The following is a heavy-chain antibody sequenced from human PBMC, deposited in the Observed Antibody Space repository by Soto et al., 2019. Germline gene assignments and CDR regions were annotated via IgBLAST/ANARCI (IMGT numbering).Heavy chain of an antibody. D-gene: IGHD3-9*01. CDR2: ISGSGGST. Sequence: EVQLLESGGGLVQPGGSLRLSCAASGFTFSSYAMSWVRQAPGKGLEWVSAISGSGGSTYYTDSVKGRFTISRDNSKNTLYLQMNSLRAEDTAVYYCAKDSEYYDILTGYPKRYYYYMDGWGKGTTVTVSS. J-gene: IGHJ6*03. V-gene: IGHV3-23*01. CDR3: AKDSEYYDILTGYPKRYYYYMDG. CDR1: GFTFSSYA.